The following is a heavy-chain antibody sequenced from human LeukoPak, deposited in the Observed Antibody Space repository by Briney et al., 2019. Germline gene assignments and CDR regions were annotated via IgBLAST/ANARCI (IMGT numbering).Heavy chain of an antibody. Sequence: GASGKVSCKVAGYTFTGYYMHWVRQAPGQGREWRGWINPNSGGTNYAQKFQGRVSITRDTSISTAYMELSRLRSDETAVYYCARGGGYSYGYVDYWGQGTLVTVSS. CDR3: ARGGGYSYGYVDY. D-gene: IGHD5-18*01. CDR2: INPNSGGT. V-gene: IGHV1-2*02. J-gene: IGHJ4*02. CDR1: GYTFTGYY.